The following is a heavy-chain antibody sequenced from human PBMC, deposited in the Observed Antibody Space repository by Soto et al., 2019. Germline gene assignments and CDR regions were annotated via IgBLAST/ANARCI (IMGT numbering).Heavy chain of an antibody. V-gene: IGHV3-23*01. J-gene: IGHJ4*02. D-gene: IGHD5-12*01. Sequence: EVQLLESGGGLVQPGGSLRLSCAASGFTFSNYAVTWVRRAPGKGLEWVSDISGSGGSRYYADSVKGRFTISRDNSKKTLYLQMNSLRAEDTAVYYCARSIYVDIVATTTFDYWGQGTLVTVSS. CDR2: ISGSGGSR. CDR1: GFTFSNYA. CDR3: ARSIYVDIVATTTFDY.